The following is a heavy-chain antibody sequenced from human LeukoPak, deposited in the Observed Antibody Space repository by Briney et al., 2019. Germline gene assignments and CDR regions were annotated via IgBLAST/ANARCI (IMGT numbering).Heavy chain of an antibody. V-gene: IGHV4-34*01. CDR2: INHSGST. D-gene: IGHD1-26*01. Sequence: SETLSLTCTVSGGSISSYYWSWIRQPPGKGLEWIGEINHSGSTNYNPSLKSRVTISVDTSKNQFSLKLSSVTAADTAVYYCARGGGSYYLDYWGQGTLVTVSS. CDR3: ARGGGSYYLDY. CDR1: GGSISSYY. J-gene: IGHJ4*02.